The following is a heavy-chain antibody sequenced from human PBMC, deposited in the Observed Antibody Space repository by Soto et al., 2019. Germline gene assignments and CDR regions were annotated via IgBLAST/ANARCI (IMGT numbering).Heavy chain of an antibody. J-gene: IGHJ5*02. V-gene: IGHV4-39*01. D-gene: IGHD1-26*01. CDR1: GGSINSDDSF. CDR2: LYYGGST. CDR3: ARQLPVGATSWFDP. Sequence: PSETLSLTCSVSGGSINSDDSFWGWVRQSPGKGLEWIGSLYYGGSTFYNPSLKSRVTISLDTSKNQFSLRLTSVTAADTAIYYCARQLPVGATSWFDPWGQGTLVTV.